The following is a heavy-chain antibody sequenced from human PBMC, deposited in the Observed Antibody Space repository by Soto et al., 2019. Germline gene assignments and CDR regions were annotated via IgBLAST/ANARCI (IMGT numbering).Heavy chain of an antibody. J-gene: IGHJ4*02. D-gene: IGHD3-22*01. CDR3: AREDDRIGYYLDC. CDR2: MSYVGDNK. Sequence: QVQLVESGGGVVQPGRSLTLSCAASGFTFSSYAMKWVRQAPGEGLEWVAVMSYVGDNKYYADSVKGRFTISRDNSKNTLYLQMNSLRAEDTAVYYCAREDDRIGYYLDCWGQGTLVTVSS. V-gene: IGHV3-30-3*01. CDR1: GFTFSSYA.